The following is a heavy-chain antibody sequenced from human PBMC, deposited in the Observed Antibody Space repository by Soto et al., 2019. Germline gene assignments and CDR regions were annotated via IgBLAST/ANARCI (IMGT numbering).Heavy chain of an antibody. CDR1: GVSISSGDYY. V-gene: IGHV4-30-4*01. J-gene: IGHJ6*02. CDR2: IYYSGST. D-gene: IGHD2-2*01. Sequence: SETLSLTCTVSGVSISSGDYYWSWIRQPPWKGLEWIVYIYYSGSTYYNPSLKSRVTISVDTSKNQFSLKLSSVTAADTAVYYCAREEVVPAAIWSYGMDVWGQGTTVTVSS. CDR3: AREEVVPAAIWSYGMDV.